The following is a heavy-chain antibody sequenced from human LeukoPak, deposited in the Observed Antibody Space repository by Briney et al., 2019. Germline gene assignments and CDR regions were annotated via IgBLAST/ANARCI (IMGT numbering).Heavy chain of an antibody. CDR3: ARGAHCDFWSGPNIYYYYGMDV. D-gene: IGHD3-3*01. Sequence: SSVTVSCKASGGTFSSYAISWVRQAPGQGLEWMGGIIPIFGTANYAQKFQGRVTITADESTSTAYMELSSLRSEDTAVYYCARGAHCDFWSGPNIYYYYGMDVWGQGTTVTVSS. V-gene: IGHV1-69*13. CDR1: GGTFSSYA. J-gene: IGHJ6*02. CDR2: IIPIFGTA.